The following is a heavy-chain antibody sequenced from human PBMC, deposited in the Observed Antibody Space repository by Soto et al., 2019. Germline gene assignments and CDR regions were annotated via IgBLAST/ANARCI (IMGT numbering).Heavy chain of an antibody. CDR2: ISYDGSNK. J-gene: IGHJ6*02. D-gene: IGHD2-21*02. V-gene: IGHV3-30-3*01. CDR3: ARVPLVTVPSKYGMDV. CDR1: GFTFSSYA. Sequence: QVQLVESGGGVVQPGRSLRLSCAASGFTFSSYAMHWVRQAPGKGLEWVAVISYDGSNKYYADSVKGRFTISRDNSKNTLYLQMNSLRAEDRAVYYCARVPLVTVPSKYGMDVWGQGTRSPSP.